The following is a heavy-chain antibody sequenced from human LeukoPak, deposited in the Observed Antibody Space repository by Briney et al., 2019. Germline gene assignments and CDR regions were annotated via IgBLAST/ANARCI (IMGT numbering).Heavy chain of an antibody. Sequence: SETLSLTCTVSGGSISSYYWSWIRQPPGKGLEWIGYIYYSGSTNYNPSLKSRVTISVDTSKNQFSLKLSSVTAADTAVYYCARDPAFVACTGWFDPWGQGTLVTVSS. V-gene: IGHV4-59*01. CDR1: GGSISSYY. J-gene: IGHJ5*02. CDR2: IYYSGST. D-gene: IGHD6-19*01. CDR3: ARDPAFVACTGWFDP.